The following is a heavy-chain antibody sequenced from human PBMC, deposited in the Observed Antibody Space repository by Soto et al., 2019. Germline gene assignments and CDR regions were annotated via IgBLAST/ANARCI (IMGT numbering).Heavy chain of an antibody. V-gene: IGHV3-30-3*01. Sequence: ALRLSFAASGCTCRSSALHWVSQAPGKGVEWLAVISYDGGNQYYADSVKGRFTISRDNSKNTLYVQMNSLRGEDTAAYYCARNADDYNEDYYYYGIDVWRQGTTVTVSS. D-gene: IGHD4-4*01. J-gene: IGHJ6*02. CDR3: ARNADDYNEDYYYYGIDV. CDR1: GCTCRSSA. CDR2: ISYDGGNQ.